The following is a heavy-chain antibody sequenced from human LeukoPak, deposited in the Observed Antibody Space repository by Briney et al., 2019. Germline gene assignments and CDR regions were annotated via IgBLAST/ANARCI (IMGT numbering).Heavy chain of an antibody. Sequence: SVKVSCKASGGTFSSYAISWVRQAPGQGLEWMGGIIPIFGTANYAQKFQGRVTITADESTSTAYMEVSSLRSEDTAVYYCARSTIFGVAMGYNWFDPWGQGTLVTVSS. D-gene: IGHD3-3*01. CDR3: ARSTIFGVAMGYNWFDP. CDR1: GGTFSSYA. J-gene: IGHJ5*02. CDR2: IIPIFGTA. V-gene: IGHV1-69*13.